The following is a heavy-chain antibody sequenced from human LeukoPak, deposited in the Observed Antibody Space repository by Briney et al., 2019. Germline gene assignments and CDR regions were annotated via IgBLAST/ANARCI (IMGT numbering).Heavy chain of an antibody. CDR1: GFTFSSYA. CDR3: VRDDQWAFDY. V-gene: IGHV3-30-3*01. J-gene: IGHJ4*02. CDR2: ISYDGSNK. D-gene: IGHD1-26*01. Sequence: GGSLRLSCAASGFTFSSYAMHWVRQAPGKGLEWVAVISYDGSNKYYADSVKGRFTISRDNSKNTLYLQMNSLRAEDTAVYYCVRDDQWAFDYWGQGTLVTVSS.